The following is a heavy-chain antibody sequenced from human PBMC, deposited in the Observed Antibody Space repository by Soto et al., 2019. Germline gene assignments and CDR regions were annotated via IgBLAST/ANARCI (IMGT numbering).Heavy chain of an antibody. CDR1: GFTFSSYW. V-gene: IGHV3-74*01. D-gene: IGHD2-2*01. J-gene: IGHJ4*02. CDR3: AKARCSTNNCYVPDY. Sequence: GGSLRLSCAASGFTFSSYWMHWVRQAPGKGLVWVSRINSDGSSTSYADSVQGRFSISRDNPKRTLYLQMNSLRGEDTAMYYCAKARCSTNNCYVPDYWGQGTLVTVSS. CDR2: INSDGSST.